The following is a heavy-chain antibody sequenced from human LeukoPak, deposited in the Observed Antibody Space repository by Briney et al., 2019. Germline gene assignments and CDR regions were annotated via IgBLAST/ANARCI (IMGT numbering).Heavy chain of an antibody. CDR3: ARGQIAAAGTNDY. Sequence: ASLKVSCKASGYTFTSYDINWVRQATGEGLEWMGWMNPNSGNTGYAQKFQGRVTMTRNTSISTAYMELSSLRSEDTAVYYCARGQIAAAGTNDYWGQGTLVTVSS. J-gene: IGHJ4*02. CDR1: GYTFTSYD. V-gene: IGHV1-8*01. CDR2: MNPNSGNT. D-gene: IGHD6-13*01.